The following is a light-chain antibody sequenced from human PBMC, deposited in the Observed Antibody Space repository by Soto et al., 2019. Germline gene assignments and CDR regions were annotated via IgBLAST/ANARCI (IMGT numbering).Light chain of an antibody. Sequence: IQMTQSPSTLSASVGDRVTITCRASQSISRSLAWYQQKPGKAPNLLIYDASSLESGVPSRFSGSGFGTEFTLTISSLQPDDFATYYCQQYNSYLLTFGPGTTVDIK. V-gene: IGKV1-5*01. J-gene: IGKJ3*01. CDR1: QSISRS. CDR3: QQYNSYLLT. CDR2: DAS.